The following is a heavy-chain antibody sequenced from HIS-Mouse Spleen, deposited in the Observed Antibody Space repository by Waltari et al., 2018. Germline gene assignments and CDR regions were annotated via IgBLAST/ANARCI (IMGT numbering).Heavy chain of an antibody. CDR2: IKQDGSEK. Sequence: EVQLVESGGGLVQPGGSLRLSCAASGFTFSRYWLSWVRQAPGKGLEWVTNIKQDGSEKYYVDSVKGRFTISRDNAKNSLYLQMNSLRAEDMAVYYCASSRDDYGDAFDIWGQGTMVTVSS. CDR1: GFTFSRYW. J-gene: IGHJ3*02. V-gene: IGHV3-7*01. CDR3: ASSRDDYGDAFDI. D-gene: IGHD4-17*01.